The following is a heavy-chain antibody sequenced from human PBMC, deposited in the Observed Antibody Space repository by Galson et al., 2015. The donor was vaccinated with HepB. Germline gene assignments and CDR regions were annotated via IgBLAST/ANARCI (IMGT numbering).Heavy chain of an antibody. D-gene: IGHD2-21*02. V-gene: IGHV3-21*01. Sequence: SLRLSCAASGFTFSSYSMNWVRQAPGKGLEWVSSISSSSSYIYYADSVKGRFTISRDNAKNSLYLQMNSLRAEDTAVYYCARTCGGDCYSHSAFDIWGQGTMVTVSS. CDR2: ISSSSSYI. J-gene: IGHJ3*02. CDR1: GFTFSSYS. CDR3: ARTCGGDCYSHSAFDI.